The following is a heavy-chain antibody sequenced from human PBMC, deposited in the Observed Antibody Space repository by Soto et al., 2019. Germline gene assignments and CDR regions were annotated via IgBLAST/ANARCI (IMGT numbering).Heavy chain of an antibody. CDR3: AKGRLSWWFDP. CDR1: GFTFSSYA. V-gene: IGHV3-23*01. J-gene: IGHJ5*02. CDR2: ISGSCGST. Sequence: GGSLRLSCAASGFTFSSYAMSWVRQAPGKGLEWFSAISGSCGSTYYADSVNGRFTISRDNSKNTLYLQMNSLRAEDTAVYYCAKGRLSWWFDPWGQGTLVTVSS. D-gene: IGHD1-1*01.